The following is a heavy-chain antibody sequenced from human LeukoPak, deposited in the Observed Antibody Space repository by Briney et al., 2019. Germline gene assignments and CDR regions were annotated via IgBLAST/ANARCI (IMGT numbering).Heavy chain of an antibody. CDR2: IYYIGGT. CDR1: GGSINSEY. CDR3: ARRSNYMDV. V-gene: IGHV4-59*08. Sequence: SETLSLTCTVSGGSINSEYWSWIRQPPGKGLEWIGYIYYIGGTNYNPSLKSRVTISLDTSKNQFSLNLRSVTAADTAVYYCARRSNYMDVWGKGTTVTVSS. J-gene: IGHJ6*03. D-gene: IGHD4-11*01.